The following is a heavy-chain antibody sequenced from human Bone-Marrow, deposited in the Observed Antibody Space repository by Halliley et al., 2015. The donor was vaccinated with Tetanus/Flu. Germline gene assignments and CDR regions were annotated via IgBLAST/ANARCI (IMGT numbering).Heavy chain of an antibody. J-gene: IGHJ6*01. D-gene: IGHD6-19*01. V-gene: IGHV3-74*03. CDR3: AREGWYYVYDMDV. CDR2: INNDGGSM. Sequence: WVSRINNDGGSMTYADFVKGRFTISRDNVENTMFLQMNSLTAEDTAVYYCAREGWYYVYDMDVWGQGTTVTVSS.